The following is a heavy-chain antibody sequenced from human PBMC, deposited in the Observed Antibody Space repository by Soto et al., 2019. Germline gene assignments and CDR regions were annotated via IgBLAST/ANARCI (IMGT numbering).Heavy chain of an antibody. Sequence: QVQLVESVGGVVQPGRSLRLSCAASGFTFSSYAMHWVRQASGKGLEWVAVISYDGSNKYYADSVKGRFTISRDNSKNTLYLQMNSLRAEDTAVYYCAILVVTGGFDYWGQGTLVTVSS. V-gene: IGHV3-30-3*01. CDR2: ISYDGSNK. CDR3: AILVVTGGFDY. D-gene: IGHD2-21*02. J-gene: IGHJ4*02. CDR1: GFTFSSYA.